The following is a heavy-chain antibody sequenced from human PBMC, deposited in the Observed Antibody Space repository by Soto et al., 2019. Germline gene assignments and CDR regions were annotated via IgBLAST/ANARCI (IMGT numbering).Heavy chain of an antibody. CDR2: IKSKTTGGTT. D-gene: IGHD3-10*01. Sequence: EVQLVESGGGLVKPGGSLRLSCAASGFSFSDAWMSWVRQAPGKGLEWVGRIKSKTTGGTTDYAAPVKGRFTISRDDSKNTLYLQMNSLKTEETAVYYCASDRFASPVDSWGQGTLVTVSS. CDR3: ASDRFASPVDS. V-gene: IGHV3-15*01. CDR1: GFSFSDAW. J-gene: IGHJ4*02.